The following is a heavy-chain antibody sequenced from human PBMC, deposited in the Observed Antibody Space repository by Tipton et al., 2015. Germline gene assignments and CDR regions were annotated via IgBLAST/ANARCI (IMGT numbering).Heavy chain of an antibody. CDR2: VVYRGGT. CDR3: AGHLAYRDPWSAQGF. V-gene: IGHV4-39*01. Sequence: TLSLTCNVSGDSISNSHNFWSWIRQSPGKGLEWIGSVVYRGGTCYSPLLKSRVTISIDAAQNHISLKMTSVTAADTAVYYCAGHLAYRDPWSAQGFWGQGTLVAVSS. D-gene: IGHD3-3*01. CDR1: GDSISNSHNF. J-gene: IGHJ4*02.